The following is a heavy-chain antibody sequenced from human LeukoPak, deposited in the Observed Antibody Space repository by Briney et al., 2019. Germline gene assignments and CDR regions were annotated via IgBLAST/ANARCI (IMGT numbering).Heavy chain of an antibody. CDR3: AKDYLDSSGYYTDY. V-gene: IGHV3-23*01. J-gene: IGHJ4*02. Sequence: PGGFLRLSCAASGFTFSSYAMSWVRQAPGKGLEWVSAISGSGGSTYYADSVKGRFTISRDNSKNTLYLQMNSLRAEDTAVYYCAKDYLDSSGYYTDYWGQGTLVTVSS. CDR2: ISGSGGST. CDR1: GFTFSSYA. D-gene: IGHD3-22*01.